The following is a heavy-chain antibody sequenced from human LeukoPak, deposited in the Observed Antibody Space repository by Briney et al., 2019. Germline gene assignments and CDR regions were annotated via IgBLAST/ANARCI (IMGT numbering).Heavy chain of an antibody. V-gene: IGHV4-34*01. CDR2: INHSGST. D-gene: IGHD3-10*01. Sequence: TSETLSLTCAVYGGSFSGYYWSWIRQPPGKGLEWIEEINHSGSTNYNPSLKSRVTISVDTSKNQFSLKLSPVTAADTAVYYCARQGVTYYYGSGSQYYFDYWGQGTLVTVSS. CDR1: GGSFSGYY. CDR3: ARQGVTYYYGSGSQYYFDY. J-gene: IGHJ4*02.